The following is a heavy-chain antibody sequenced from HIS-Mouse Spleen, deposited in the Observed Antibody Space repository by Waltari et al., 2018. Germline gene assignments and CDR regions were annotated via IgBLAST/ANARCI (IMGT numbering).Heavy chain of an antibody. J-gene: IGHJ4*02. V-gene: IGHV3-9*01. D-gene: IGHD4-17*01. CDR1: GFTFDDYA. Sequence: EVQLVESGGGLVQPGRSLRLSCAASGFTFDDYAMHWVRQAPGKGLEWVSVISWNSGSIGYADSVKGRFTISRDNAKNSLYLQMNSLRAEDTALYYCAKGLGMTVIDYWGQGTLVTVSS. CDR2: ISWNSGSI. CDR3: AKGLGMTVIDY.